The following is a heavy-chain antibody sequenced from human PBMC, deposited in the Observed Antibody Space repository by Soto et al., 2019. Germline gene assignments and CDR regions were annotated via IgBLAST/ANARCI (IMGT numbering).Heavy chain of an antibody. CDR3: APITIFGVAQQWFDP. D-gene: IGHD3-3*01. CDR2: ISSSGNTI. V-gene: IGHV3-48*03. CDR1: GFTFSSYE. Sequence: GGSLRLSCAGSGFTFSSYEMNWVRQAPGKGLEWVSYISSSGNTIYYADSVKGRFTISRDNAKNSLYLQMNSLRAEDTAVYYCAPITIFGVAQQWFDPWGQGTLVTVSS. J-gene: IGHJ5*02.